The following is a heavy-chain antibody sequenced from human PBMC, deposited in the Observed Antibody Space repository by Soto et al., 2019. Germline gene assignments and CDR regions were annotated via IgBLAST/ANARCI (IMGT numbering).Heavy chain of an antibody. CDR2: ISGSGSST. CDR1: GLTFNNYA. J-gene: IGHJ6*02. Sequence: GGSLRLSCAASGLTFNNYAMSWVRQAPGRGLEWVSGISGSGSSTYYADSVYGRFTISRDNSINTLYLQMNSLRAEDTAVYYCAKEAEMSAGYGMDVWGQGTTVTVSS. V-gene: IGHV3-23*01. CDR3: AKEAEMSAGYGMDV. D-gene: IGHD3-3*01.